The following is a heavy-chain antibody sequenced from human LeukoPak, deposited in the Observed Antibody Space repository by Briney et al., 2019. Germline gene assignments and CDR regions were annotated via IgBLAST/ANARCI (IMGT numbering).Heavy chain of an antibody. J-gene: IGHJ4*02. D-gene: IGHD3-22*01. CDR3: AKDSDSSGYYELGY. Sequence: ASVKVSCKASGYTFTGYYMHWVRQAPGQGLERMGWINPNSGGTNYAQKFQGRVTMTRDTSISTAYMELSRLRSDDTALYYCAKDSDSSGYYELGYWGQGTLVTVSS. CDR2: INPNSGGT. CDR1: GYTFTGYY. V-gene: IGHV1-2*02.